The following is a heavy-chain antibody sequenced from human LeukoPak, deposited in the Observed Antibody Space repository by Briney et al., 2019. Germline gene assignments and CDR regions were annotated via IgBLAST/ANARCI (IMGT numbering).Heavy chain of an antibody. J-gene: IGHJ4*02. CDR3: ARARTYSSSWYFDY. CDR1: GGSISSYY. Sequence: PSETLSLTCTVSGGSISSYYWSWIRQPPGKGLEWIGYIYYSGSTNYNPSLKSRVTISVGTSKNQFSLKLSSVTAADTAVYYCARARTYSSSWYFDYWGQGTLVTVSS. V-gene: IGHV4-59*08. D-gene: IGHD6-13*01. CDR2: IYYSGST.